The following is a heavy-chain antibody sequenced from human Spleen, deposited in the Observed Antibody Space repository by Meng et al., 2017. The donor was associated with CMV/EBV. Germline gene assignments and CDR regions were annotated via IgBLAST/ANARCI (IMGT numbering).Heavy chain of an antibody. CDR2: INHSGST. CDR3: ARQIVATTAPLDY. CDR1: GGSFSGYY. J-gene: IGHJ4*02. V-gene: IGHV4-34*01. Sequence: QGPLQKGGAGLLKPSGTLSLTCAVYGGSFSGYYWSWIRQPPGKGLEWIGEINHSGSTNYNPSLKSRVTISVDTSKNQFSLKLSSVTAADTAVYYCARQIVATTAPLDYWGQGTLVTVSS. D-gene: IGHD5-12*01.